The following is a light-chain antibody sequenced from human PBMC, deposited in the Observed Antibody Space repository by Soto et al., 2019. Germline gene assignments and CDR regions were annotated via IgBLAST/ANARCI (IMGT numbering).Light chain of an antibody. Sequence: QSALTQPASVSGSPGQSITISCTGTSSDLAIYNYVSWYQQQPGKAPKLMIHQVTNRPSGVSNRFSGSRSGSTASLTISGLQAEDEADYYCSSYTDSSNYVFGTGTKVTVL. CDR2: QVT. CDR3: SSYTDSSNYV. J-gene: IGLJ1*01. CDR1: SSDLAIYNY. V-gene: IGLV2-14*01.